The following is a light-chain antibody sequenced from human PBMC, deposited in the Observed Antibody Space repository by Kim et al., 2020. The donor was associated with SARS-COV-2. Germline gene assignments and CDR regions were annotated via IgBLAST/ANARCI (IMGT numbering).Light chain of an antibody. CDR1: QTLSGR. CDR2: DVS. Sequence: ATLSASVGDRVTLTWRASQTLSGRLAWYQQTPGKAPKLLIFDVSTLESGVPSRFRGSGSGTDFILTISSLQPDDSASYYCQHRKTFGQGTKVDIK. J-gene: IGKJ1*01. CDR3: QHRKT. V-gene: IGKV1-5*01.